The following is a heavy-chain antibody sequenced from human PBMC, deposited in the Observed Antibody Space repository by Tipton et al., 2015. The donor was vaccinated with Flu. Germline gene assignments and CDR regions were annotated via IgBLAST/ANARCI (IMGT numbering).Heavy chain of an antibody. CDR3: ARDGAGYNGAFDM. CDR1: GYIFTAHY. V-gene: IGHV1-2*02. J-gene: IGHJ3*02. Sequence: QSGPEVKKPGASVKVSCKGSGYIFTAHYMHWVRQAPGQGLEWMGWINPNDNGTRYPQKFQGRVTMTRDTSISTVYMELSRLSSDDTAAYYCARDGAGYNGAFDMWGQGTMVTVSS. CDR2: INPNDNGT. D-gene: IGHD5-24*01.